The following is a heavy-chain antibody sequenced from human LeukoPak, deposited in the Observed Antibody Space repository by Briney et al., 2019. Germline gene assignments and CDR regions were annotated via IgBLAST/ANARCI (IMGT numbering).Heavy chain of an antibody. CDR1: GGSISSSSYY. J-gene: IGHJ3*02. Sequence: PSETLSLTCTVSGGSISSSSYYWGWIRQPPGKGLEWIGSIYYSGSTYYNPSLKSRVTISVDTSENQFSLKLSSVTAADTAVYYCARELLYNWNDPDAFDIWGQGTMVTVSS. D-gene: IGHD1-20*01. CDR2: IYYSGST. CDR3: ARELLYNWNDPDAFDI. V-gene: IGHV4-39*07.